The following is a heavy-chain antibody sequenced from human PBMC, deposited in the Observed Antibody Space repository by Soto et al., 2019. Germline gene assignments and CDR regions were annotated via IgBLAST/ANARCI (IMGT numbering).Heavy chain of an antibody. J-gene: IGHJ4*02. Sequence: PGESLKISCKGSGYSFTSYWIGWVRQMPGKGLEWMGGIIPIFGTANYAQKFQGRVTITADESTSTAYMELSSLRSEDTAVYYCASNYYDSSGYYYYFDYWGQGTLVTVSS. CDR3: ASNYYDSSGYYYYFDY. V-gene: IGHV1-69*01. D-gene: IGHD3-22*01. CDR2: IIPIFGTA. CDR1: GYSFTSYW.